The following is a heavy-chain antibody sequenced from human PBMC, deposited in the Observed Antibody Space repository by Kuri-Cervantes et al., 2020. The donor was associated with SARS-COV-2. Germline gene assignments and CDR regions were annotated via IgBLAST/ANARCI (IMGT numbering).Heavy chain of an antibody. D-gene: IGHD2-2*01. CDR1: GFTFSGSA. V-gene: IGHV3-73*01. Sequence: GGSLRLSCAAPGFTFSGSAMHWVRQASGKGLEWVGRIRSKANSYATAYAASVKGRFTISRDDSKNTAYLQMNSLKTEDTAVYYCTRGTSQTYYYYYYMDVWGKGTTVTVSS. CDR3: TRGTSQTYYYYYYMDV. J-gene: IGHJ6*03. CDR2: IRSKANSYAT.